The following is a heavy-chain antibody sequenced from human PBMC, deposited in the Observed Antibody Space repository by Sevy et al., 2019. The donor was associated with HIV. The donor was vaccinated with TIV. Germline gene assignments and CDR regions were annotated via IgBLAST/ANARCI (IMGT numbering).Heavy chain of an antibody. CDR2: IDTSGST. D-gene: IGHD2-15*01. CDR1: GGSISSGSYY. J-gene: IGHJ4*02. Sequence: SETLSLTCTVSGGSISSGSYYWSWIRQPAGKGLEWIGRIDTSGSTNYNPSLKSRVTMSVDTSKNQFSLKLSPVTAADTAVYYCARAVVVVAATLSHYFDYWGQGTLVTVSS. V-gene: IGHV4-61*02. CDR3: ARAVVVVAATLSHYFDY.